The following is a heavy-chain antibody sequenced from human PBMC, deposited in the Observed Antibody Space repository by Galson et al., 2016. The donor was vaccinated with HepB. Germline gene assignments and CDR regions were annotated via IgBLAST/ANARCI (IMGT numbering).Heavy chain of an antibody. Sequence: LSLTCNVSGSSVSSFYWNWIRQPPGKGLEWLASISYTGSINYNPSLKGRVTISVDTSKNQFSLRLSSVTAADTAVYYCARGQQKYFFDYRGQGTLVTVSS. CDR2: ISYTGSI. D-gene: IGHD5-18*01. CDR1: GSSVSSFY. J-gene: IGHJ4*02. CDR3: ARGQQKYFFDY. V-gene: IGHV4-59*02.